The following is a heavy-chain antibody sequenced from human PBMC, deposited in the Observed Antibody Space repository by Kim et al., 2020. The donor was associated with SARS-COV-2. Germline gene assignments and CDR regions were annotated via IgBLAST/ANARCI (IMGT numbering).Heavy chain of an antibody. Sequence: GGSLRLSCAASGFTFGSYWMHWVRQAPGKGLVWVSRTNSDGTSTKYADSVKGRFTISRDNAKNTLSLQMNGLRAEDTAMYYCAREDIMTTVVNPFESWGQGTLVTVSS. CDR3: AREDIMTTVVNPFES. CDR2: TNSDGTST. D-gene: IGHD4-17*01. V-gene: IGHV3-74*03. CDR1: GFTFGSYW. J-gene: IGHJ4*02.